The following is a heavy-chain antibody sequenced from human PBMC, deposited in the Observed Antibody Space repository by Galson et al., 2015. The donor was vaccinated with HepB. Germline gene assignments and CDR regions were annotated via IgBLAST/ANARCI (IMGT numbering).Heavy chain of an antibody. CDR2: IYPPDSET. CDR3: ARVRYGDFDLFYFDY. Sequence: SGAEVKKPGQSLKISCKGSGYSFTTYWIGWVRQVPGKGLEWMAIIYPPDSETRYNSSFQGQVTVSVDKSISTAYLQWSSLEASDTAMYYCARVRYGDFDLFYFDYWAQGTLVTVSS. V-gene: IGHV5-51*03. CDR1: GYSFTTYW. D-gene: IGHD4-17*01. J-gene: IGHJ4*02.